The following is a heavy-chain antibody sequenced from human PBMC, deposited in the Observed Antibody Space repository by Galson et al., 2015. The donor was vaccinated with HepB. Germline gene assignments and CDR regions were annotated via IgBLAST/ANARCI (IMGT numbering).Heavy chain of an antibody. CDR2: ISSDYTSK. CDR3: ASDCDGAGSFYNMLGY. Sequence: SLRLSCAVSGFTFSRHAFHWVRQAPGRGLEWVALISSDYTSKFYADSVKGRLSISRDNSKDTVHLQMNSLSDEDTAVYYCASDCDGAGSFYNMLGYWGQGTMVTVSS. V-gene: IGHV3-30*07. CDR1: GFTFSRHA. D-gene: IGHD3-10*01. J-gene: IGHJ4*02.